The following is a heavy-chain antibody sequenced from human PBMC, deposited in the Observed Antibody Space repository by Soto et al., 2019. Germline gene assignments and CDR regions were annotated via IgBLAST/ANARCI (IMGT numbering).Heavy chain of an antibody. CDR2: IYYSGST. CDR3: ARGAGGDPSLWSLYYYGMDV. J-gene: IGHJ6*02. V-gene: IGHV4-59*01. CDR1: GGSISSYY. D-gene: IGHD3-16*01. Sequence: PSETLSLTCTVSGGSISSYYWSWIRQPPGKGLDWIGYIYYSGSTNYNPSLKSRVTISVDTSKNQFSLKLSSVTAADTAVYYCARGAGGDPSLWSLYYYGMDVWGQGTTVTVSS.